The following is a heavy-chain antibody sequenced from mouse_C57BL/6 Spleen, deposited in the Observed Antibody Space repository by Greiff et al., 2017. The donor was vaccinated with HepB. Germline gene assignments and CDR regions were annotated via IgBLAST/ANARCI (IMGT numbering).Heavy chain of an antibody. Sequence: EVQVVESGGDLVKPGGSLKLSCAASGFTFSSYGMSWVRQTPDKRLEWVATISSGGSYTYYPDSVKGRFTISRDNAKNTRYLQMSSLKSEDTAMYYCARQGRGWFDYWGQGTTLTVSS. V-gene: IGHV5-6*01. CDR2: ISSGGSYT. CDR1: GFTFSSYG. J-gene: IGHJ2*01. CDR3: ARQGRGWFDY.